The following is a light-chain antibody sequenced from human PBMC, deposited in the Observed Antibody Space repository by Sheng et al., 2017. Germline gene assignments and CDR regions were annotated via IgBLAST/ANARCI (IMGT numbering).Light chain of an antibody. Sequence: EIVLTQSPGTLSLSPGERATLSCRASRSVSSSYLAWYQQKPSQAPRLLIHRASSRATGIPARFSGSGSGTEFTLTISSLQSEDFAVYYCQQYNNWPLTFGGGTKVEIK. CDR2: RAS. CDR3: QQYNNWPLT. V-gene: IGKV3D-15*01. J-gene: IGKJ4*01. CDR1: RSVSSSY.